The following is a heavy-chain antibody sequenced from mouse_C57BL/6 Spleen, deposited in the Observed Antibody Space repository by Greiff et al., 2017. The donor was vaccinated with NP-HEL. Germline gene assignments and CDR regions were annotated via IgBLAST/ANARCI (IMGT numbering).Heavy chain of an antibody. Sequence: VQLQESGAELVKPGASVKISCKASGYAFSSYWMNWVKQRPGKGLEWIGQIYPGDGDTNYNGKLKGKATLTADKSSSTAYMQLSSLTSEDSAVYFCARGSIYYDYDVNFDYWGQGTTLTVSS. CDR1: GYAFSSYW. V-gene: IGHV1-80*01. CDR2: IYPGDGDT. CDR3: ARGSIYYDYDVNFDY. D-gene: IGHD2-4*01. J-gene: IGHJ2*01.